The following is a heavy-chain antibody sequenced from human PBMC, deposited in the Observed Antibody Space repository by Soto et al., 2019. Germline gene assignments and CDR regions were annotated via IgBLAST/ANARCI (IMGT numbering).Heavy chain of an antibody. Sequence: AQLVESGGGLVQPGRSLRLSCAASGFTFDDYAMHWVRQAPGKGLEWVSGISWNGGNIGYADSVKGRFTISRDNAKKSLYLQMNSLRPEETALYYCAKVGTHIEDWGQGTLVTVSS. J-gene: IGHJ4*02. V-gene: IGHV3-9*01. CDR3: AKVGTHIED. CDR1: GFTFDDYA. D-gene: IGHD7-27*01. CDR2: ISWNGGNI.